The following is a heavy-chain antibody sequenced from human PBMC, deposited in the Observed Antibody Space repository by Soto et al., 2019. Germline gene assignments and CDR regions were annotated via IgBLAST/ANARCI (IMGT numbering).Heavy chain of an antibody. D-gene: IGHD2-2*03. CDR1: GGSISSRGYY. V-gene: IGHV4-39*01. CDR3: ARLNGYCISTNCHGYYGMDV. J-gene: IGHJ6*02. CDR2: IYYSGST. Sequence: PSETLSLTCTVPGGSISSRGYYWGWIRQPPGKGLEWIGTIYYSGSTYYNPSLKSRVTISVDTSKNQFSLKLSSVTAADTAVYYCARLNGYCISTNCHGYYGMDVWGQGTTVT.